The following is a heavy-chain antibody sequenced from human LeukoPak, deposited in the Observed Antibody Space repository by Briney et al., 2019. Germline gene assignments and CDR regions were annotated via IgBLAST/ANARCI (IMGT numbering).Heavy chain of an antibody. CDR2: INHSGST. CDR1: GGSFSGYY. Sequence: SETLSLTCAVYGGSFSGYYWSWIRQPPGKGLEWIGEINHSGSTNYNPSLKSRVTISVDTSKNQFSLKLSSVTAADTAVYYCASNPSPVAKNTDYYYYGMDVWGQGTTVTVSS. CDR3: ASNPSPVAKNTDYYYYGMDV. D-gene: IGHD2-15*01. V-gene: IGHV4-34*01. J-gene: IGHJ6*02.